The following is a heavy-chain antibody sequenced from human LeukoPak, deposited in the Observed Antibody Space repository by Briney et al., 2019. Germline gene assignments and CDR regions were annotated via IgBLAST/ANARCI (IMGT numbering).Heavy chain of an antibody. V-gene: IGHV3-23*01. Sequence: VGSLRLSCAASGFTFSHYAMSWVRQAPGKGLEWVSAISGSGDGTYSADSVKGRFTISRDNSKNTLYLQMNSLRAEDTAVYYCAKLSYSGYDSHFDYWGQGTLVTVSS. CDR2: ISGSGDGT. CDR1: GFTFSHYA. CDR3: AKLSYSGYDSHFDY. D-gene: IGHD5-12*01. J-gene: IGHJ4*02.